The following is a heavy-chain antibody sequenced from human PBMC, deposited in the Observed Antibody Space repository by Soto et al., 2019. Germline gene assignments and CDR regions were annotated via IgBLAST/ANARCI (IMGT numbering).Heavy chain of an antibody. J-gene: IGHJ6*02. D-gene: IGHD5-12*01. CDR2: IRSKNHGGAT. Sequence: PLRLSCRGSGFTFGDYAVTWVRQAPRKGLEWVGFIRSKNHGGATEYAASVKGRFTISRDDSTSIAYLQMNSLKIEDTAVYYCTRDLAPPDWVLGYAYGMDVWGQGTTVTVSS. V-gene: IGHV3-49*04. CDR3: TRDLAPPDWVLGYAYGMDV. CDR1: GFTFGDYA.